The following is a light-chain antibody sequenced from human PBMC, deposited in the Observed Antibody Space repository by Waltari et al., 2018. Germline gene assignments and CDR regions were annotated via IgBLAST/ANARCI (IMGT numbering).Light chain of an antibody. CDR3: MQGIYLPYT. CDR1: QSLLHSDGRTY. Sequence: DITVTQTPLSLSVTPGQSATISCKSSQSLLHSDGRTYLYWYLQRPGRSPQLLMYEVSSRFSGVPERFSGSGSGTDFTLKISRVEAEDVGIYFCMQGIYLPYTFGQGTRPETK. V-gene: IGKV2-29*02. J-gene: IGKJ2*01. CDR2: EVS.